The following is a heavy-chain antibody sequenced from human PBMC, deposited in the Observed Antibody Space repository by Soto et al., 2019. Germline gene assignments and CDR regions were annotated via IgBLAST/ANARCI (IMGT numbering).Heavy chain of an antibody. D-gene: IGHD3-10*01. J-gene: IGHJ3*02. V-gene: IGHV3-23*01. CDR3: AKDLYGSGSYYNGYAFDI. CDR2: ISGSGGST. CDR1: GFTFSSYG. Sequence: GGSLRLSCAASGFTFSSYGMHWVRQAPGKGLEWVAVISGSGGSTYYADSVKGRFTISRDNSKNTLYLQMNSLRAEDTAVYYCAKDLYGSGSYYNGYAFDIWGQGTMVTVSS.